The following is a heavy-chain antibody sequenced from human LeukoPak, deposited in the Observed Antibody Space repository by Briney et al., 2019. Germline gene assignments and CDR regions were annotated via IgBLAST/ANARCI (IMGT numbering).Heavy chain of an antibody. J-gene: IGHJ4*02. Sequence: ASVKVSCKASGYTFTTYAMNWVRQAPGQGLDWMGWINTNTGNPTYGQGFTGRFVFSLDTSVSTAYLRISSLETADTAVYYCARALYCSGKTCYSDSWGQGTLVTVSS. CDR1: GYTFTTYA. CDR2: INTNTGNP. D-gene: IGHD2-15*01. V-gene: IGHV7-4-1*02. CDR3: ARALYCSGKTCYSDS.